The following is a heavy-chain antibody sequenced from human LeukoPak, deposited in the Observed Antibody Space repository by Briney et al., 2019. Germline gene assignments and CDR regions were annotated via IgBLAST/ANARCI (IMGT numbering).Heavy chain of an antibody. CDR2: ISYDGGNK. Sequence: PGRSLRLSCAASGFTFSSYAMHWVRQAPGKGLEWVAVISYDGGNKYYADSVKGRFTISRDNSKNTLYLQMNSLRAEDTAVYYCIRGSSGYYHADFDYWGQGTLVTVSS. J-gene: IGHJ4*02. V-gene: IGHV3-30-3*01. CDR3: IRGSSGYYHADFDY. CDR1: GFTFSSYA. D-gene: IGHD3-22*01.